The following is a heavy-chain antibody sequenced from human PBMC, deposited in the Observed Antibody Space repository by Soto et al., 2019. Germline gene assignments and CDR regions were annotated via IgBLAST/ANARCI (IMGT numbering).Heavy chain of an antibody. CDR3: TRGPYGTGGDYYYGMDV. V-gene: IGHV3-53*04. J-gene: IGHJ6*02. Sequence: EVQLVESGGGLVQPGGSLRLSCAVSGLTVSSNYMSWVRQAPGEGLEWVSVIYSGGSTFYADSVKGRFTISRDSSKNTLYLQMNSLRAEDTAVYYCTRGPYGTGGDYYYGMDVWGQGNTVTVSS. CDR2: IYSGGST. CDR1: GLTVSSNY. D-gene: IGHD3-10*01.